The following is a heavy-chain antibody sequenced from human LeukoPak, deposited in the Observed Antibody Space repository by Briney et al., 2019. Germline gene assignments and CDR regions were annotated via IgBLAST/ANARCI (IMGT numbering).Heavy chain of an antibody. CDR1: GGSISSSSYY. J-gene: IGHJ6*03. Sequence: SETLSLTCTVSGGSISSSSYYWGWIRQPPGKGLEWIGSIYYSGSTYYNPSLKSRVTISVDTSKNQFSLKLSSVTAADTAVYYCARATTEISPLGYYYYMDVWGKGTTVTVSS. CDR3: ARATTEISPLGYYYYMDV. V-gene: IGHV4-39*07. D-gene: IGHD4-17*01. CDR2: IYYSGST.